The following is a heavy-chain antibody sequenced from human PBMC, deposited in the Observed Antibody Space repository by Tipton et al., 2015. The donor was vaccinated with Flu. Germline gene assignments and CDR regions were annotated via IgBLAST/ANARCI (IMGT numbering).Heavy chain of an antibody. J-gene: IGHJ4*02. CDR3: ACRGSCYH. V-gene: IGHV4-39*07. CDR1: GGSIISSSYY. D-gene: IGHD1-26*01. CDR2: IYYSGST. Sequence: TLSLTCTVSGGSIISSSYYWGWIRQPPGKGLEWIGTIYYSGSTYYNPSLKSRVTMSVDTSKNQFSLKLSSVTAADTAVYYCACRGSCYHWGQGTLVTVSS.